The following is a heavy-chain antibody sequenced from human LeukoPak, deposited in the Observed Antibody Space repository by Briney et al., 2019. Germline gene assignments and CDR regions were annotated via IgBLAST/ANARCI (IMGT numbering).Heavy chain of an antibody. D-gene: IGHD3-10*01. V-gene: IGHV1-8*03. CDR2: MNPNSGNT. J-gene: IGHJ4*02. CDR1: GYTFTSYD. Sequence: ASVKVSCKASGYTFTSYDINWVRQASGQGLEWMGWMNPNSGNTGYAQKFQGRVTFTRDTSISTAYMELSSLRSEDTAVYYCARSKVASESYHDYWGQGTLVTVSS. CDR3: ARSKVASESYHDY.